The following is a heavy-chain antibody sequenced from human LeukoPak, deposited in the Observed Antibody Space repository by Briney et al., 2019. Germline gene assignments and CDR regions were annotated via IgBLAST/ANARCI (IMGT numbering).Heavy chain of an antibody. Sequence: GGSLRLSCAAPGFTFSSYAMSWVRQAPGKGLEWVSAISGSGGSTYYAASVKGRFTISRDNSKNTLYLQMNSLRAEDTAVYYCAKDPAAAGTAEYFQHWGQGTLVTVSS. CDR1: GFTFSSYA. D-gene: IGHD6-13*01. J-gene: IGHJ1*01. CDR3: AKDPAAAGTAEYFQH. CDR2: ISGSGGST. V-gene: IGHV3-23*01.